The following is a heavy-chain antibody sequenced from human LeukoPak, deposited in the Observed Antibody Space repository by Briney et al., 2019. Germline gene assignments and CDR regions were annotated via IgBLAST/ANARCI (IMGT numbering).Heavy chain of an antibody. CDR1: GFTFSSYG. V-gene: IGHV3-30*18. J-gene: IGHJ4*02. D-gene: IGHD4/OR15-4a*01. CDR2: ISYDGSNK. Sequence: GGSLRLSCAASGFTFSSYGMHRVRQAPGKGLEWVAVISYDGSNKYYADSVKGRFTISRDNSKNTLYLQMNSLRAEDTAIYYCAKRIEYGNSWPHFDYWGQGTLVTVSS. CDR3: AKRIEYGNSWPHFDY.